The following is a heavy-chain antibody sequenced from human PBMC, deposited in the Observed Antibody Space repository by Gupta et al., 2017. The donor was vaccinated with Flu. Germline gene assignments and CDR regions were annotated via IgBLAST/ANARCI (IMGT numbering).Heavy chain of an antibody. CDR1: GYIFSSSW. Sequence: EVQLVLSGAEVTKPGESLKISCKGSGYIFSSSWIAWVRQMPGEGLEWMGIIYPVDSDTRYSPSLQGQVTISADKSIATAYLQWNSLRASDTATYYGARGRLGGTQNWFDSWGQGTLVIVSS. CDR3: ARGRLGGTQNWFDS. J-gene: IGHJ5*01. V-gene: IGHV5-51*03. CDR2: IYPVDSDT. D-gene: IGHD3-16*01.